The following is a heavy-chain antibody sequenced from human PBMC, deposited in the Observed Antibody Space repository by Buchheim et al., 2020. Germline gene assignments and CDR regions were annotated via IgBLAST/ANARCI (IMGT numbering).Heavy chain of an antibody. CDR3: ARHSHSGIAARRLGVSN. Sequence: EVQLVQSGAEVKKSGESLKISCKGSGYSFTTYWIGWVRQMPGKGLEWMGIIYPGDSDTRYSPSFQGQATISADKSITTAYPQWSSLKASDTALYYCARHSHSGIAARRLGVSNWGQGTL. CDR2: IYPGDSDT. V-gene: IGHV5-51*01. D-gene: IGHD6-6*01. J-gene: IGHJ4*02. CDR1: GYSFTTYW.